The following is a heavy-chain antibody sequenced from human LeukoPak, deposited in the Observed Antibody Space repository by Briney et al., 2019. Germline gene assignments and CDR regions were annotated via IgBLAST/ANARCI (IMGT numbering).Heavy chain of an antibody. Sequence: GGSLRLSCAASGFTFSTYAMTWVRQAPGKGLEWVSSISANAGTIHHADSVKGRFTISRDNSRNTLFLQMNSLRADDTAVYYCAKNIVVVLAALDAFDIWGQGTMVTVSS. D-gene: IGHD2-2*01. CDR1: GFTFSTYA. V-gene: IGHV3-23*01. CDR3: AKNIVVVLAALDAFDI. J-gene: IGHJ3*02. CDR2: ISANAGTI.